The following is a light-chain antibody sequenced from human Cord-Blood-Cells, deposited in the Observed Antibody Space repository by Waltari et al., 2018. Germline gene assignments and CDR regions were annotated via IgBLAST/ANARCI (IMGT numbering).Light chain of an antibody. J-gene: IGLJ3*02. CDR3: QSADSSGTYEV. Sequence: SYELTQPPSVSVSPGQTARITCSGDALPKQYAYWYQQKPGQAPVLVIYKDSARPSGITERFSGSSSGTTVTLTISGVQAEDEADYYCQSADSSGTYEVFGGGTKLTVL. CDR2: KDS. V-gene: IGLV3-25*03. CDR1: ALPKQY.